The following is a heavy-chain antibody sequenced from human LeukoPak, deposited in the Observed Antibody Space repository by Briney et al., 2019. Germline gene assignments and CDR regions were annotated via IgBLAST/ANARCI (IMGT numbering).Heavy chain of an antibody. J-gene: IGHJ4*02. CDR2: ISSSGTVI. CDR1: GFTFSTYE. D-gene: IGHD4/OR15-4a*01. CDR3: AREPTIPYFDY. V-gene: IGHV3-48*03. Sequence: GGSLRLSCAASGFTFSTYEMNWVRQAPGKGLEWVSYISSSGTVIYYADSVKGRFTISRDNAKRSLYLQMNSLRAEDTAVYYCAREPTIPYFDYWGQGTLVTVPS.